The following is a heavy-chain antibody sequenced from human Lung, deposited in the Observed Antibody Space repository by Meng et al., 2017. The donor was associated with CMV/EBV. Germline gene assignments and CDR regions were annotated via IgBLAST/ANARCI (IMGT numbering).Heavy chain of an antibody. CDR3: ARGGPQFDY. Sequence: RSCTASGFTFSNYWMHWVRQAPGKGLVWVSRLSDGGSNTAYADSVKGRFTISRDNAKNTLYLQMHSLTTEDTAVYYCARGGPQFDYWGQGTLVTVSS. J-gene: IGHJ4*02. V-gene: IGHV3-74*01. CDR1: GFTFSNYW. CDR2: LSDGGSNT.